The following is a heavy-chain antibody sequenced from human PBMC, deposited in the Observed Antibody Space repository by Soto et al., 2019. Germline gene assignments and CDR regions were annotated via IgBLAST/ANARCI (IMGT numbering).Heavy chain of an antibody. J-gene: IGHJ4*02. CDR2: INSGGTSK. Sequence: PGGSLRLSCAASGFAIRNYEMNWVRQAPGKGLEWVSYINSGGTSKKYTDSVEGRFTISRDTALNSLYLRMDSLRDEDTAIYYCARENSGDAFDFWGQGILVTVSS. CDR3: ARENSGDAFDF. D-gene: IGHD4-17*01. V-gene: IGHV3-48*03. CDR1: GFAIRNYE.